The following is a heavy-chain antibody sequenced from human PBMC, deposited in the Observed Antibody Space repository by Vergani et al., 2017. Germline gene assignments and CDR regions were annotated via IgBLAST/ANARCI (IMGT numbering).Heavy chain of an antibody. V-gene: IGHV3-30*02. D-gene: IGHD6-19*01. CDR2: IQDGGSSR. Sequence: QVQLVESGGGVVHPGGSLRLPCAAPGSTSSNNGMHWVRQAPGKGLQWVAFIQDGGSSRYYSDSLKGRITISRDTSSNTLYLQMRSLRVEDTAVYYCAKDRTSGWGLDYWGQGILVTVSS. CDR3: AKDRTSGWGLDY. CDR1: GSTSSNNG. J-gene: IGHJ4*02.